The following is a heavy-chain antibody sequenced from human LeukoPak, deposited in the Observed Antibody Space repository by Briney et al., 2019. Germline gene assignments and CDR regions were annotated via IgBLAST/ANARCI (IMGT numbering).Heavy chain of an antibody. CDR2: ISAYNGNT. D-gene: IGHD3-22*01. CDR1: GYTFTSYG. J-gene: IGHJ4*02. Sequence: ASVNVSCKASGYTFTSYGISWVRQAPGQGLEWMGWISAYNGNTNYAQKLQGRVTMTTDTSTSTAYMELRSLRSDDTAVYYCARGTNYYDSSGYYYCDYWGRGTLVTVSS. V-gene: IGHV1-18*01. CDR3: ARGTNYYDSSGYYYCDY.